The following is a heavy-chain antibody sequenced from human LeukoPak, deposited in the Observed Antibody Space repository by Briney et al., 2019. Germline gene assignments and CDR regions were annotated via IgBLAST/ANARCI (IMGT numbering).Heavy chain of an antibody. V-gene: IGHV3-74*01. CDR2: INEDGSTT. D-gene: IGHD1-20*01. Sequence: GGSLRLSCAASGFTFSSNWMHWVRKAPGKGLVWVSRINEDGSTTNYADSVKGRSTIFRDNAKNTPYLQMNSLRAEDTAMYYCARAITGTADYWGQGTLVTVSS. CDR3: ARAITGTADY. J-gene: IGHJ4*02. CDR1: GFTFSSNW.